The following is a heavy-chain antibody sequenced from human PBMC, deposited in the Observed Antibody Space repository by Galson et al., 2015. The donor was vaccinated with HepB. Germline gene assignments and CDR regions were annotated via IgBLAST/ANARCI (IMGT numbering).Heavy chain of an antibody. J-gene: IGHJ4*02. CDR3: ARVYSGSSRIGY. CDR2: INHSGST. D-gene: IGHD1-26*01. Sequence: SETLSLTCTVSGGSISSYYWSWIRQPPGKGLEWIGEINHSGSTNYNPSLKSRVTISVDTSKNQFSLKLSSVTAADTAVYYCARVYSGSSRIGYWGQGTLVTVSS. V-gene: IGHV4-34*01. CDR1: GGSISSYY.